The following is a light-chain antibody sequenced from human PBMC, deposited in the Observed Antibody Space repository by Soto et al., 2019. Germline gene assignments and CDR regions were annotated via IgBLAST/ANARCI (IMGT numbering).Light chain of an antibody. Sequence: DTVMTQSPLSLSVTPGELACIACRSSQSLLHSNGDNYLDWYVQKPGQSPQLLIYLGSNRASGVPERFSGSESGTDFTLKISTVEAEDVGVYYCTQGLQSPVSFGGGTKVEIK. CDR2: LGS. CDR1: QSLLHSNGDNY. J-gene: IGKJ4*01. V-gene: IGKV2-28*01. CDR3: TQGLQSPVS.